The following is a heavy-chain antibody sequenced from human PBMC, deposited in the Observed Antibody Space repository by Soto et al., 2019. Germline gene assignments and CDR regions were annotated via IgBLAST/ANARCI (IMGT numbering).Heavy chain of an antibody. CDR3: ARTSLNCSSTSCYKWFDP. Sequence: QVQLQESGPGLVKPSETLSLTCTVSGGSISSYYWSWIRQPPGKGLEWIGYIYYSGSTNYNPSLKSRVTISVDTSKNQFSLKLSSVTAADTAVYYCARTSLNCSSTSCYKWFDPWGQGTLVTVSS. CDR1: GGSISSYY. D-gene: IGHD2-2*02. CDR2: IYYSGST. V-gene: IGHV4-59*01. J-gene: IGHJ5*02.